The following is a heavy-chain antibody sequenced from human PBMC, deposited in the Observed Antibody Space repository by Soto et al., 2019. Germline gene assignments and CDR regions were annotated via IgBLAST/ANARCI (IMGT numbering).Heavy chain of an antibody. CDR1: GYIFTSYW. J-gene: IGHJ5*02. CDR3: ARHLSVGSGWYPFDP. V-gene: IGHV5-51*01. CDR2: IYPGDSDT. Sequence: PGESLKVSCKGSGYIFTSYWTGWVRQMPGKGLEWMGIIYPGDSDTRYSPSFQGQVTISADKSISTAYLQWSSLKASDTAMYYCARHLSVGSGWYPFDPWGQGTLVTVSS. D-gene: IGHD6-19*01.